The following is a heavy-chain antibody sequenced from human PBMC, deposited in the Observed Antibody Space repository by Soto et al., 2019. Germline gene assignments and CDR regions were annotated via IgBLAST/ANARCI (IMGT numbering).Heavy chain of an antibody. CDR1: GYTFTSYD. Sequence: ASVKVSCKASGYTFTSYDINWVRQATGQGLEWMGWMNPNSGNTGYAQKFQGRVTMTRNTSISTAYMELSSLRSEDTAVYYCARGQSGSWTGGYYYYYGMDVWGQGTTVTVSS. J-gene: IGHJ6*02. D-gene: IGHD6-13*01. CDR2: MNPNSGNT. CDR3: ARGQSGSWTGGYYYYYGMDV. V-gene: IGHV1-8*01.